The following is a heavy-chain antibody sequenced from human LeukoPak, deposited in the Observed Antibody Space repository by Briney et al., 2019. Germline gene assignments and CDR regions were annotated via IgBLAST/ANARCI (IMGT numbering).Heavy chain of an antibody. D-gene: IGHD3-10*01. CDR2: IYYNGST. Sequence: SETLSLTCTVSGGSISSYYWNWIRQPPGKGLEWVGYIYYNGSTNYNPSLKGRVTISVDTSKNQFSLKLKSVTAADTAVYYCARTGLLWFGEPQNWFDPWGQGTLVTVSS. CDR1: GGSISSYY. V-gene: IGHV4-59*01. J-gene: IGHJ5*02. CDR3: ARTGLLWFGEPQNWFDP.